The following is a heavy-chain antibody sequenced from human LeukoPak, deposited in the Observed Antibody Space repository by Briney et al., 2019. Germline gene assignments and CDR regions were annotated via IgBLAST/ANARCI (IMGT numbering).Heavy chain of an antibody. CDR3: ARVWELSFDH. CDR2: SYSSGSR. J-gene: IGHJ4*02. Sequence: GGSLRLSCAASGFTVSTDHTSWVRQAPGKGLEWVAVSYSSGSRHYAESVKGRFTISRDNSKNTLDLQMNSLRAEDTALYYCARVWELSFDHWGQGTLVTISS. D-gene: IGHD1-26*01. CDR1: GFTVSTDH. V-gene: IGHV3-53*01.